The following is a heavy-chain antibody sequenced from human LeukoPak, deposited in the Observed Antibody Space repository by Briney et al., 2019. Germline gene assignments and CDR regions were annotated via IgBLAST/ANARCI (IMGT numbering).Heavy chain of an antibody. CDR2: ISSSSSYI. Sequence: GGSLRLSCAASGFTFSSYSINWVRQAPGKGLEWVSSISSSSSYIYYADSVKGRFTISRDNAKNSLYLQMNSLRAEDTAVYYCARAGISGSYSRYYYGMDVWGQGTTVTVSS. J-gene: IGHJ6*02. D-gene: IGHD1-26*01. CDR1: GFTFSSYS. CDR3: ARAGISGSYSRYYYGMDV. V-gene: IGHV3-21*01.